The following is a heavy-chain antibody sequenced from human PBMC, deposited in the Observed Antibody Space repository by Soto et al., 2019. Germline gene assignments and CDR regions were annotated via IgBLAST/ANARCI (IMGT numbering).Heavy chain of an antibody. CDR3: ASLGRHG. J-gene: IGHJ6*02. CDR2: IDYDGTTT. CDR1: GFAFDSYW. Sequence: GGSLRLSCAASGFAFDSYWMHWVRQVPGEGPVWVSRIDYDGTTTTYVDSVKGRFTISRDNAKNSLFLQMNNLRAEDTGVYYCASLGRHGWGQGTTVTV. D-gene: IGHD3-16*01. V-gene: IGHV3-74*01.